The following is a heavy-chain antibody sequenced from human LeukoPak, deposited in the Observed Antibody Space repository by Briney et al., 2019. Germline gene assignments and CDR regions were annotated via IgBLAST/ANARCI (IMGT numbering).Heavy chain of an antibody. CDR2: MNPNSGNT. CDR3: ARGGAAAGMSDY. D-gene: IGHD6-13*01. CDR1: GGTFSSYA. Sequence: ASVKVSCKASGGTFSSYAISWVRQATGQGLEWMGWMNPNSGNTGYAQKFQGRVTITRNTSISTAYMELSSLRSEDTAVYYCARGGAAAGMSDYWGQGTLVTVSS. V-gene: IGHV1-8*03. J-gene: IGHJ4*02.